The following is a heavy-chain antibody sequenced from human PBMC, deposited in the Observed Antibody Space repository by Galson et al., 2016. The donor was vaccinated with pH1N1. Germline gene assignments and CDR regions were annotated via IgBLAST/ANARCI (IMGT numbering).Heavy chain of an antibody. J-gene: IGHJ4*02. CDR3: ARARDYSDSGGFYEL. V-gene: IGHV1-18*01. CDR2: INAHNGHT. CDR1: GYKFTSFG. Sequence: SVKVSCKASGYKFTSFGITWVRQAPGQGLEWMGWINAHNGHTDYAQRLQGRVAMTTDTSTSTAYMELRSLRSDDTAVYFCARARDYSDSGGFYELWGQGTLVIVSS. D-gene: IGHD3-22*01.